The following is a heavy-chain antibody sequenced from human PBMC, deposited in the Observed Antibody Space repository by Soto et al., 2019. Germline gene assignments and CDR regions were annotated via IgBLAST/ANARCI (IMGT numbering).Heavy chain of an antibody. CDR3: ASIDMVRGVGHYYDFYLDV. Sequence: GGSLRLSCAASGFTVSSKYMSWVRQAPGKGLEWVSLIQSGGPTYYADSVKGRFTISRDTSENTLHLQMDSLRAEDTAVYYCASIDMVRGVGHYYDFYLDVWGKGTTVTVSS. J-gene: IGHJ6*03. V-gene: IGHV3-66*01. D-gene: IGHD3-10*01. CDR2: IQSGGPT. CDR1: GFTVSSKY.